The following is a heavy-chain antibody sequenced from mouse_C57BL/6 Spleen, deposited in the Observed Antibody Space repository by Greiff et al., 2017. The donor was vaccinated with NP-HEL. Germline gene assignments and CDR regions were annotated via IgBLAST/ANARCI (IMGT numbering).Heavy chain of an antibody. CDR3: ARDPSGSYAMDY. J-gene: IGHJ4*01. V-gene: IGHV5-4*01. CDR2: ISDGGSYT. Sequence: EVQGVESGGGLVKPGGSLKLSCAASGFTFSSYAMSWVRQTPEKRLEWVATISDGGSYTYYPDNVKGRFTISRDNAKNNLYLQMSHLKSEDTAMYYCARDPSGSYAMDYWGQGTSVTVSS. D-gene: IGHD4-1*01. CDR1: GFTFSSYA.